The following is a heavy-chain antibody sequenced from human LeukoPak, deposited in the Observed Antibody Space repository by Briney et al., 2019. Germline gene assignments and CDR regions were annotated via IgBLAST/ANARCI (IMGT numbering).Heavy chain of an antibody. CDR3: ARGPRRYGSGSYYNY. Sequence: SETLSLTCAVYGGSFSGYYWSWIRQPPGKGLEWSGEINHSGSTNYNPSLKSRVTISVDTSKNQFSLKLSSVTAADTAVYYCARGPRRYGSGSYYNYWGQGTLVTVSS. CDR2: INHSGST. J-gene: IGHJ4*02. CDR1: GGSFSGYY. D-gene: IGHD3-10*01. V-gene: IGHV4-34*01.